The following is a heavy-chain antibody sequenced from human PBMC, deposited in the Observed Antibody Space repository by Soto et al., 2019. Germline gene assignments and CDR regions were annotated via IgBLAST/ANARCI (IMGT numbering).Heavy chain of an antibody. Sequence: QVQLQQWGAGLLKPSETLSLTCAVYGGSFSGYYWSWIRQPPGKGLEWIGEINHSGSTNYNPSLKSRVTISVDTSKNQFSLKLSSVTAADTAVYYCARSSTRRLGQNGLDYWGQGTLVTVSS. D-gene: IGHD3-16*01. J-gene: IGHJ4*02. CDR2: INHSGST. V-gene: IGHV4-34*01. CDR3: ARSSTRRLGQNGLDY. CDR1: GGSFSGYY.